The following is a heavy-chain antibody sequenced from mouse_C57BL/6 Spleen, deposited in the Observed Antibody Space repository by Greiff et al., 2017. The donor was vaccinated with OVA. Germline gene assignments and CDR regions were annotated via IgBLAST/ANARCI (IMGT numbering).Heavy chain of an antibody. D-gene: IGHD2-5*01. CDR2: IYPGSGNT. Sequence: QVHVKQSGAELVRPGASVKLSCKASGYTFTDYYINWVKQRPGQGLEWIARIYPGSGNTYYNEKFKGKATLTAEKSSSTAYMQLSSLTSEDSAVYFCAHSNYIYYAMDYWGQGTSVTVSS. J-gene: IGHJ4*01. CDR1: GYTFTDYY. V-gene: IGHV1-76*01. CDR3: AHSNYIYYAMDY.